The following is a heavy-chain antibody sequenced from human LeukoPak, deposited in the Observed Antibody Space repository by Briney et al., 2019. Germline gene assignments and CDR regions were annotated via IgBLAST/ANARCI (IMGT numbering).Heavy chain of an antibody. CDR1: GFTCSSYA. Sequence: GGSLRLSCAASGFTCSSYAMSWVRQAPGKGLEWVSAISGSGGSTYYADSVKGRFTISRDNSKNTLYLQMNSLRAEDTAVYYCAKVPAYYYGSGSYYNLYLDYWGQGTLVTVSS. V-gene: IGHV3-23*01. CDR3: AKVPAYYYGSGSYYNLYLDY. J-gene: IGHJ4*02. CDR2: ISGSGGST. D-gene: IGHD3-10*01.